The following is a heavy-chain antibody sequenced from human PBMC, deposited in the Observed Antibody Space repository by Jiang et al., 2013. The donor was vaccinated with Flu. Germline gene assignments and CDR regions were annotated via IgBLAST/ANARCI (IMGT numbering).Heavy chain of an antibody. D-gene: IGHD6-13*01. Sequence: QSGAEVKKPGASVKVSCKASGYTFTSYDINWVRQATGQGLEWMGWMNPNSGNTGYAQKFQGRVTMTRNTSISTAYMELSSLRSEDTAVYYCARGKYSSSWYAGYYYYGMDVVGPRDHGHRLL. CDR1: GYTFTSYD. CDR3: ARGKYSSSWYAGYYYYGMDV. CDR2: MNPNSGNT. J-gene: IGHJ6*02. V-gene: IGHV1-8*01.